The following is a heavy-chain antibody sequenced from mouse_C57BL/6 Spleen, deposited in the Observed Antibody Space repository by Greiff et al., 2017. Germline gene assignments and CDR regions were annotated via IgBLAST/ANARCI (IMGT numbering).Heavy chain of an antibody. CDR2: IRSKSSNYDN. CDR3: VKDYDYVGAMDY. CDR1: GFTFNTYA. J-gene: IGHJ4*01. D-gene: IGHD2-4*01. Sequence: EVQGVESGGGLVQPKGSLKLSCAASGFTFNTYAMHWVRQAPGKGLEWVARIRSKSSNYDNYYADSVKDRFTISRDASQSVLYLQMNNLITEDTAMYYCVKDYDYVGAMDYWGQGTSVTVSS. V-gene: IGHV10-3*01.